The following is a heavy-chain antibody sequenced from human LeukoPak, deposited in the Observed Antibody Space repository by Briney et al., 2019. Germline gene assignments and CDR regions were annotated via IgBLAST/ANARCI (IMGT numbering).Heavy chain of an antibody. CDR3: ARGRRFGIQQWFFPQPFYY. Sequence: ASVKVSCKASGYTFTSYDINWVRQAPGQGLEWMGWMNPNSGNTGYAQKFQGRVTMTRNTSISTAYMELSSPRSEDSAVYYCARGRRFGIQQWFFPQPFYYWVQGTLVTVSS. J-gene: IGHJ4*02. CDR1: GYTFTSYD. V-gene: IGHV1-8*01. D-gene: IGHD5-18*01. CDR2: MNPNSGNT.